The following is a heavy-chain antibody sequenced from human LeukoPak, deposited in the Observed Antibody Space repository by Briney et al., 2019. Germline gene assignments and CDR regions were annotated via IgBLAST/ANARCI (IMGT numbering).Heavy chain of an antibody. J-gene: IGHJ3*02. CDR1: GGSISSYY. CDR3: ARRYVDIVATNAFDI. V-gene: IGHV4-59*08. Sequence: SSETLSLTCTVSGGSISSYYRSWIRQPPGKGLEWIGYIYYSGSTNYNPSLKSRVTISVDTSKNQFSLKLSSVTAADTAVYYCARRYVDIVATNAFDIWGQGTMVTVSS. CDR2: IYYSGST. D-gene: IGHD5-12*01.